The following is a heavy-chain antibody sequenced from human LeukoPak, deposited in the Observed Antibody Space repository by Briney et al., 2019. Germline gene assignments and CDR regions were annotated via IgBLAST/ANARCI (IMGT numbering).Heavy chain of an antibody. CDR1: GGTFSSYA. J-gene: IGHJ4*02. CDR3: ARATPGFGRNVEKYFDY. Sequence: GASVKVSCKASGGTFSSYAISWVRQAPGQGLEWMGGIIPIFDTSNYAQKFQGRLTITADKSTSTAYMDLRSLRSEDTAVYYCARATPGFGRNVEKYFDYWGQGTLVTVSS. V-gene: IGHV1-69*06. CDR2: IIPIFDTS. D-gene: IGHD1-1*01.